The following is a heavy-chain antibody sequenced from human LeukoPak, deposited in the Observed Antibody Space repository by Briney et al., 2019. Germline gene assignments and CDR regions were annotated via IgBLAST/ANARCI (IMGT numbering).Heavy chain of an antibody. Sequence: SQNLSLTCAISGDSVSSNSAAWNWIRQSPSRGLEWLGRTYYRSKWYNDYAVSVKSRITINPDTSKNQFSLQLNSVTPEDTAVYYCARGEYYYDSSGYRNWFDPWGQGTLVTVSS. CDR2: TYYRSKWYN. CDR1: GDSVSSNSAA. J-gene: IGHJ5*02. D-gene: IGHD3-22*01. V-gene: IGHV6-1*01. CDR3: ARGEYYYDSSGYRNWFDP.